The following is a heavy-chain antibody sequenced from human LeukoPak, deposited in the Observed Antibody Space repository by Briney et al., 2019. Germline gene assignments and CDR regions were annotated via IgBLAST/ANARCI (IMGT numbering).Heavy chain of an antibody. V-gene: IGHV3-66*01. CDR3: ARGRPRDY. J-gene: IGHJ4*02. Sequence: PGGSLRLSCAASGFTFSSNSMTWVRQAPGKGLEWVSIIYSGGGTFYAGSVKGRFTISRDNSKNTVYLQMNGLRAEDTAVYYCARGRPRDYWGQGTLVIVSS. CDR2: IYSGGGT. D-gene: IGHD6-6*01. CDR1: GFTFSSNS.